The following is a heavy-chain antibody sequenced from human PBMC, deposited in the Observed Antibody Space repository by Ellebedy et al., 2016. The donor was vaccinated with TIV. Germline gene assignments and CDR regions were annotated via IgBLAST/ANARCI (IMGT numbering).Heavy chain of an antibody. D-gene: IGHD6-13*01. J-gene: IGHJ4*02. V-gene: IGHV4-39*07. CDR2: IYYSGST. CDR3: ARVRPFYSSSQRGYFDY. Sequence: SETLSLXCTVSGGSITNTSYYWGWIRQPPGKGLEWIGNIYYSGSTYYNPSLKSRVTISVDTSKNQFSLKLSSVTAADTALYYCARVRPFYSSSQRGYFDYWGQGTLVTVSS. CDR1: GGSITNTSYY.